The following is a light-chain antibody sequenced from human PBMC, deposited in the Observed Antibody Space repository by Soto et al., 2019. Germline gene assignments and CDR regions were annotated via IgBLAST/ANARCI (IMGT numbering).Light chain of an antibody. CDR1: SSDVGGYNY. CDR2: EVS. CDR3: SSYTSSNTLVV. Sequence: QSVLTQPASVSGSPGQSITISCTGTSSDVGGYNYVSWYQQHPGKAPKLMIYEVSNRPSAVSKRFSGSKSGNTASLTISGLQAEDEADYSCSSYTSSNTLVVFGTGTKVTVL. V-gene: IGLV2-14*01. J-gene: IGLJ1*01.